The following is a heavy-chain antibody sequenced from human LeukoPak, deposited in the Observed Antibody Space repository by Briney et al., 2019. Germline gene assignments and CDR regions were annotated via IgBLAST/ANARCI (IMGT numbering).Heavy chain of an antibody. CDR3: ARGSRTFGVVVVVATAGDAFDI. D-gene: IGHD2-15*01. J-gene: IGHJ3*02. CDR2: IHHTGST. CDR1: GYSISSGYY. Sequence: SETLSLTCAVSGYSISSGYYWGWIRQPPGKGLEWIGSIHHTGSTYYNPSLKSRVTISVDTSKNQFSLKLSSVTAADTAVYYCARGSRTFGVVVVVATAGDAFDIWGQGTMVTVSS. V-gene: IGHV4-38-2*01.